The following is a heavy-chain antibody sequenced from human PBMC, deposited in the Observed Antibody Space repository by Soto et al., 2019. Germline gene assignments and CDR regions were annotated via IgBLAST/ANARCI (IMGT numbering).Heavy chain of an antibody. CDR3: ARKGRWPYYYYGLDV. D-gene: IGHD6-13*01. Sequence: QVQLVQSGPEVKKPGASVKVSCEASGYTFTTSGISWVRQAPAQGLEWMGWISTYNGDTNSAQKFQGRVTMTADTSTGTVYMELMSLKSDDTAVYYCARKGRWPYYYYGLDVWGQGTTVTVSS. CDR2: ISTYNGDT. J-gene: IGHJ6*02. V-gene: IGHV1-18*01. CDR1: GYTFTTSG.